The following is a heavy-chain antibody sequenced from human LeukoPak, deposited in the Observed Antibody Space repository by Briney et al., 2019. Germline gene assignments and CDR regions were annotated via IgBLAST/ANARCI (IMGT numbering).Heavy chain of an antibody. D-gene: IGHD4-17*01. Sequence: ASVKVSCKASGYTFTSYGISWVRQAPGQGLEWMGWISAYNGNTNYAQKLQGRVTMTTDTSTSTAYMGLSSLRSEDTAVYYCAREKTVTTVSGGFDPWGQGTLVTVSS. V-gene: IGHV1-18*01. J-gene: IGHJ5*02. CDR3: AREKTVTTVSGGFDP. CDR1: GYTFTSYG. CDR2: ISAYNGNT.